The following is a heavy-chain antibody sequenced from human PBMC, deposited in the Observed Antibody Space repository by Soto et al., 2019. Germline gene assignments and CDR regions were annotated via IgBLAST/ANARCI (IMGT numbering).Heavy chain of an antibody. CDR2: ISAYNGNT. V-gene: IGHV1-18*01. J-gene: IGHJ4*02. CDR1: GYTFTSYG. CDR3: ARYPYDSGGYYLWLDY. D-gene: IGHD3-22*01. Sequence: GASVKVSCKASGYTFTSYGISWVRQAPGQGLEWMGWISAYNGNTNYAQNIPGRVTMTTDTPTSTAYMELRSRRSDDTAVYYCARYPYDSGGYYLWLDYCAQGTLVTVSS.